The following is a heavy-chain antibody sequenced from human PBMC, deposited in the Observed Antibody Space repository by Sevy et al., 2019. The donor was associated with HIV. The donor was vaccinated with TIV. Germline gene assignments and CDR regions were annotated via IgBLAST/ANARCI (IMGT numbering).Heavy chain of an antibody. D-gene: IGHD3-10*01. CDR3: ARDPIRGRRVYYFDY. CDR1: GFTFSSYA. V-gene: IGHV3-30-3*01. J-gene: IGHJ4*02. Sequence: GGSLRLSCAASGFTFSSYAMHWVRQAPGKGLEWVAVISYDGSNKYYADSVKGRFTISRDNSKNTRYLQMNSLRAEDTAVYYCARDPIRGRRVYYFDYWGQGTLVTVSS. CDR2: ISYDGSNK.